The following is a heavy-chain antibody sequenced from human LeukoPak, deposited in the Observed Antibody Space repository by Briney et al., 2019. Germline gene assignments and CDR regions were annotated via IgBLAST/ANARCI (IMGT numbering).Heavy chain of an antibody. Sequence: GGSLRLSCAASGFTFSSYSMNWVRQAPGKGLEWVSSISSSSSYIYYADSVKGRFTISRDNAKNSLYLQMNSLRAEDTAVYYCARGAHGGNSVSDPGDYWGQGTLVTVSS. CDR1: GFTFSSYS. CDR2: ISSSSSYI. V-gene: IGHV3-21*01. D-gene: IGHD4-23*01. CDR3: ARGAHGGNSVSDPGDY. J-gene: IGHJ4*02.